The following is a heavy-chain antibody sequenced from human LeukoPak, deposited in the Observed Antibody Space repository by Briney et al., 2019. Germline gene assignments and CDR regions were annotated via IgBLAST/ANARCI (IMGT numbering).Heavy chain of an antibody. CDR2: FDPEDGET. J-gene: IGHJ4*02. CDR1: GYTLTELS. CDR3: TTAYCGGDCRSYFDY. V-gene: IGHV1-24*01. D-gene: IGHD2-21*02. Sequence: GASVKVSCKVSGYTLTELSMHWLRQAPGKGLEWMGGFDPEDGETIYAQKFQGRVTMTEDTSTDTAYMALSRLRSEDTAVYYCTTAYCGGDCRSYFDYWGQGTLVTVSS.